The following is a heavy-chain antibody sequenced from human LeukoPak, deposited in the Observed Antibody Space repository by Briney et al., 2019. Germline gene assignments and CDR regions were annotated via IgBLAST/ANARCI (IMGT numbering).Heavy chain of an antibody. Sequence: SETLSLTCAVYGGSFSGYYWSWIRQPPGKGLEWIGEINHSGSTNYNTSLKSRVTISVDTSKNQFSLKLSSVTAADTAVYYCAREGLRLGELSLLYFDYWGQGTLVTVSS. CDR3: AREGLRLGELSLLYFDY. D-gene: IGHD3-16*02. CDR1: GGSFSGYY. CDR2: INHSGST. V-gene: IGHV4-34*01. J-gene: IGHJ4*02.